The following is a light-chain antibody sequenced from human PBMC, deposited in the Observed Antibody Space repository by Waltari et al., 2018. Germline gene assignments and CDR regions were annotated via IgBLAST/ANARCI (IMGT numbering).Light chain of an antibody. Sequence: EIVMTQSPATLSVSPGERVTLSCRASQSVSSNLAWYQQKPGQAPRVLIYGASTRATGIPALFRGSVSGTEFTLTISSLQSEDFALYYCQQYNNWPPWTFGQGTKVEIK. CDR2: GAS. CDR3: QQYNNWPPWT. V-gene: IGKV3-15*01. CDR1: QSVSSN. J-gene: IGKJ1*01.